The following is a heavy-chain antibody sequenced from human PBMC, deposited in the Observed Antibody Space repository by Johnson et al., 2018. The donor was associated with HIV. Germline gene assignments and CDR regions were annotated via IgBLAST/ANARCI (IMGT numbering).Heavy chain of an antibody. D-gene: IGHD3-16*01. CDR2: IRYDGSNK. J-gene: IGHJ3*02. Sequence: QMQLVESGGGVVQPGGSLRLSCAASGFTFSSYGMHWVRQAPGKGLEWVAFIRYDGSNKYYADSVKGRFTISRDNSKDTLYLEMNSLRAEDTAVYYCARDYETIWGQGTMVTVSS. V-gene: IGHV3-30*02. CDR3: ARDYETI. CDR1: GFTFSSYG.